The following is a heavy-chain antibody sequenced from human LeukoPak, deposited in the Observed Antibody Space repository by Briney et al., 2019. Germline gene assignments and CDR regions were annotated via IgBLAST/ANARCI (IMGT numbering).Heavy chain of an antibody. V-gene: IGHV3-21*01. CDR1: GFTYDDYA. Sequence: GGSLRLSCAASGFTYDDYAMHWVRQAPGKGLEWVSSISYTGTYIYYADSVKGRFTISRDNAKNSLYLQLNSLRAEDTAVYYCARSRFYFDYWGQGTLVTVSS. CDR2: ISYTGTYI. J-gene: IGHJ4*02. CDR3: ARSRFYFDY.